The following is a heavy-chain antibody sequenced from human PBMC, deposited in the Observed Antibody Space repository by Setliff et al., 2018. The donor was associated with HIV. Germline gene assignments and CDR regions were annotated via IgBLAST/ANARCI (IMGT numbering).Heavy chain of an antibody. CDR1: GGSISSYY. Sequence: SETLSLTCTVSGGSISSYYWSWIRQPPGKGLDWVGSIYYSGSTNYNPSLKSRVTILVDTSKNQFSLKLNSVTAADTAVYYCARATFSSSWYPFDGFDIWGQGTMVTVSS. CDR2: IYYSGST. D-gene: IGHD6-13*01. CDR3: ARATFSSSWYPFDGFDI. V-gene: IGHV4-59*01. J-gene: IGHJ3*02.